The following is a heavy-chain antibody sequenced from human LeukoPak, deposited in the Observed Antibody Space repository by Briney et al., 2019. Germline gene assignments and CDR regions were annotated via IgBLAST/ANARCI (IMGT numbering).Heavy chain of an antibody. CDR1: GYTFTCYY. CDR3: ARQLTSSGLDS. Sequence: ASVKVSCKASGYTFTCYYMHWVRQAPGQGLAWMGWINPNRGGTNYAQKFQSRVAMTRDTSISTAYMERSRLRSDDTAVYCCARQLTSSGLDSWGQGTLVTVSS. CDR2: INPNRGGT. V-gene: IGHV1-2*02. J-gene: IGHJ4*02. D-gene: IGHD6-19*01.